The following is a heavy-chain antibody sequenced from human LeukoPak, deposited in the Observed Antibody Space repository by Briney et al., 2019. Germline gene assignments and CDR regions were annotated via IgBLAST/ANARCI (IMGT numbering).Heavy chain of an antibody. D-gene: IGHD2-15*01. CDR3: ARDPVGAFDI. V-gene: IGHV3-21*01. CDR1: GFTFSSYW. J-gene: IGHJ3*02. Sequence: GGSLRLSCAASGFTFSSYWMSWVRQAPGKGLEWVSSISSSSSYIYYADSVKGRFTISRDNAKNSLYLQMNSLRAEDTAVYYCARDPVGAFDIWGQGTMVTVSS. CDR2: ISSSSSYI.